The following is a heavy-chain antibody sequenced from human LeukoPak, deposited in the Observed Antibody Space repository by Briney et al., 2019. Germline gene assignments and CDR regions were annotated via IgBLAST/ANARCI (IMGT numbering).Heavy chain of an antibody. CDR1: GFTFSDAW. CDR3: TRERAYLNLRSCTYFDY. D-gene: IGHD2-2*01. CDR2: IESKTDGGTT. V-gene: IGHV3-15*04. J-gene: IGHJ4*02. Sequence: KPGGSHRLCCAASGFTFSDAWMSWVRQTPGKGLEWVGRIESKTDGGTTDYGAPVKGRFTISRDDSTNTLYLQMNSLKSEDTAVYYCTRERAYLNLRSCTYFDYWGQGTLVTVSS.